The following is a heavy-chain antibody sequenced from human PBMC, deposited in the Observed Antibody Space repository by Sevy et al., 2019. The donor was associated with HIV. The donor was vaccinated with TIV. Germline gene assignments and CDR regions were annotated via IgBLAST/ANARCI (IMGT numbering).Heavy chain of an antibody. Sequence: GGSLRLSCAASGFTFNIYSMSWVRQNPGKGLEWVATLSFGCGKINHADSVKGRFTMSRDDSKNAVYLQMNNLRVEDTAIYYCAREGCTKPHDYWGQGTLVTVSS. CDR2: LSFGCGKI. J-gene: IGHJ4*02. D-gene: IGHD2-8*01. V-gene: IGHV3-23*01. CDR1: GFTFNIYS. CDR3: AREGCTKPHDY.